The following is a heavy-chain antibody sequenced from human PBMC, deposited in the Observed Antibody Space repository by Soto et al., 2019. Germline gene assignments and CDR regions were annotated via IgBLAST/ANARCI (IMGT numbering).Heavy chain of an antibody. V-gene: IGHV4-34*01. D-gene: IGHD5-18*01. Sequence: SETLSLTSAVYGVSFSDYYWSWIRQPPVKGLEWIGEINHSGSTNYNPSLKSRATISVDTSKNQFSLKLSSVTAADTAVYYCAGFFGYRYGRVDPWGQGTLVTVSS. J-gene: IGHJ5*02. CDR3: AGFFGYRYGRVDP. CDR1: GVSFSDYY. CDR2: INHSGST.